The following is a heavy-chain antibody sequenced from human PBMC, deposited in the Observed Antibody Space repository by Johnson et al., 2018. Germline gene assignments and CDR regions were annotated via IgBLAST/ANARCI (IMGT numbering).Heavy chain of an antibody. CDR2: FSWNSGSI. CDR3: AKDRCDILTSYYMDV. Sequence: VQLVQSGGGLVQXGRSLRLPCVASGFTFEDYAMYWVRHAPGQGLEWVSGFSWNSGSIGYADSVKGRFTISRDNAKHSLYLQMNSLRAEDTAVYYCAKDRCDILTSYYMDVWGKGTTVTVSS. D-gene: IGHD3-9*01. V-gene: IGHV3-9*01. J-gene: IGHJ6*03. CDR1: GFTFEDYA.